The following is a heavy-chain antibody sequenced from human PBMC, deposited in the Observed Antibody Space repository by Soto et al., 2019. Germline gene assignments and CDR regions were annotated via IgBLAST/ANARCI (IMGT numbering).Heavy chain of an antibody. D-gene: IGHD3-3*01. CDR1: GGSFSGYY. V-gene: IGHV4-34*01. CDR3: ARGRLYYDFWSGYFPYYFDY. J-gene: IGHJ4*02. CDR2: INHSGST. Sequence: SETLSLTCAVYGGSFSGYYWSWIRQPPGKGLEWIGEINHSGSTNYNPSLKSRVTISVDTSKNQFSLKLSSVTAADTAVYYCARGRLYYDFWSGYFPYYFDYWGQGTLVTVS.